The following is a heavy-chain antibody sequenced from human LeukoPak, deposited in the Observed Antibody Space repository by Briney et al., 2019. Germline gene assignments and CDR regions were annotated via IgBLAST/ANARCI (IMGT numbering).Heavy chain of an antibody. CDR3: ARMVVSAWYFDY. CDR2: ISTGGTT. V-gene: IGHV4-4*07. D-gene: IGHD2-8*01. J-gene: IGHJ4*02. CDR1: GDSISYFY. Sequence: SETLSLTCSVSGDSISYFYWSWIRQAAGKGLEWIGRISTGGTTDYNTSLKSRVTMSVDTSKNQLSLKVISVTAADTAVYYCARMVVSAWYFDYWGQGTLVTVSS.